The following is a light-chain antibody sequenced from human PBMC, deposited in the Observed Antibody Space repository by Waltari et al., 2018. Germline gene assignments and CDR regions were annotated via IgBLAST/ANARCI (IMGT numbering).Light chain of an antibody. Sequence: IVLTQSPGTLSLSPGDRAPLSCRASQNIFRTLAWYQQQPGHAPRLLIYGASSRATGIPDRVSGSGSVTDFSLTISVLDPEDFAVYYCQHYVRLPVTFGQGTKVEMK. CDR1: QNIFRT. CDR2: GAS. J-gene: IGKJ1*01. V-gene: IGKV3-20*01. CDR3: QHYVRLPVT.